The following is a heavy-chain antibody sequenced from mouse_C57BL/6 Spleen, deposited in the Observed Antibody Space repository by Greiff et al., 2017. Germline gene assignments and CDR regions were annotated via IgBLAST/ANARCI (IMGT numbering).Heavy chain of an antibody. D-gene: IGHD2-5*01. CDR1: GFTFSSYA. J-gene: IGHJ2*01. Sequence: EVQVVESGGGLVKPGGSLKLSCAASGFTFSSYAMSWVRQTPEKRLEWVATISDGGSYTYYPDNVKGRFTISRDNAKNNLYLQMSHLKSEDTAMYYCAREDYSNYAFFDYWGQGTTLTVSS. V-gene: IGHV5-4*01. CDR3: AREDYSNYAFFDY. CDR2: ISDGGSYT.